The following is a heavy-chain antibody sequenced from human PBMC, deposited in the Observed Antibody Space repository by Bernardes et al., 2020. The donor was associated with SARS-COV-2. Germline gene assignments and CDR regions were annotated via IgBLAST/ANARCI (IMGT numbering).Heavy chain of an antibody. V-gene: IGHV1-8*01. CDR2: MNPNSGNT. CDR1: GYTFTSYD. CDR3: ARDYSSTEDPTPLIYYYDGMDV. J-gene: IGHJ6*02. Sequence: ASVKVSCKASGYTFTSYDINWVRQATGQGLEWMGWMNPNSGNTGYAQKFQGRVTMTRNTSISTAYMELSSLRSEDTAVYYCARDYSSTEDPTPLIYYYDGMDVWGQGTTVTDYS. D-gene: IGHD6-13*01.